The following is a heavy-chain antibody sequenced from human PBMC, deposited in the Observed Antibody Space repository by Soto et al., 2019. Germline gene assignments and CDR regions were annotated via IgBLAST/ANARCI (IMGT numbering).Heavy chain of an antibody. CDR3: AKDSTSITMIVVVITLGAFDI. J-gene: IGHJ3*02. CDR1: GFTFSSYG. CDR2: ISYDGSNK. D-gene: IGHD3-22*01. Sequence: QVQLVESGGGVVQPGRSLRLSCVASGFTFSSYGMHWVRQAPGKGLEWVAVISYDGSNKYYADSVKGRFTISRDNSKNTLYLQMNSLRAEDTAVYYCAKDSTSITMIVVVITLGAFDIWGQGTMVTVSS. V-gene: IGHV3-30*18.